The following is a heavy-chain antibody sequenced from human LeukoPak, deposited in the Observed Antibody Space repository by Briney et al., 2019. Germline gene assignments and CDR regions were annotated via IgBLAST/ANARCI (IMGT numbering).Heavy chain of an antibody. V-gene: IGHV1-18*01. CDR3: ARESMATN. J-gene: IGHJ4*02. CDR2: ISAYNGNT. D-gene: IGHD2-8*01. Sequence: ASVKVSCKASGGTFSSYAISWVRPAPGQGLEWMGWISAYNGNTNYAQKLQGRVTMTTDTSTSTAYMELRSLRSDDTAVYYCARESMATNWGQGTLVTVSS. CDR1: GGTFSSYA.